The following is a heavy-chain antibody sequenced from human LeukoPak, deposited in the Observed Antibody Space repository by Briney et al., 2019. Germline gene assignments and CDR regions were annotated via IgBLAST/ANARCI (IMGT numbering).Heavy chain of an antibody. CDR3: AKSPPDLPNYATWWYFFDY. D-gene: IGHD2-8*02. Sequence: GGSLRLSCAASGFTFSSYAISWVRQAPGKGLEWVSAISGSGGSTYYADSVKGRFTISRDNSKNTLYLQMNTLRAEDTAVYYCAKSPPDLPNYATWWYFFDYWGQGTLVTVSS. J-gene: IGHJ4*02. CDR2: ISGSGGST. V-gene: IGHV3-23*01. CDR1: GFTFSSYA.